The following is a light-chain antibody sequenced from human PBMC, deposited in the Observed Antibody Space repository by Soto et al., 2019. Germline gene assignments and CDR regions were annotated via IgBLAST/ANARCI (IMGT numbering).Light chain of an antibody. J-gene: IGLJ2*01. Sequence: QSALTQPASVSGSPGQSITISCTGTSSDVGGYNYVSWYQQHPGKAPKLMIYDVSNRPSGVSNRFSGSKSGNTASLPISGLQAEDEDDYYCSSYTSSSTPVVFGGGTKLTVL. V-gene: IGLV2-14*01. CDR1: SSDVGGYNY. CDR2: DVS. CDR3: SSYTSSSTPVV.